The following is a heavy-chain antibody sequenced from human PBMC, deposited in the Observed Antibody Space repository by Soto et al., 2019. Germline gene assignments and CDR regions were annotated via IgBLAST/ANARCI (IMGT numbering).Heavy chain of an antibody. CDR2: ISGSAGNT. CDR1: GFTFNNYA. CDR3: PKAVCSDDRCYCTN. Sequence: EVQLLESGGGLAQPGESLRLSCAASGFTFNNYAISWVHQAPATGLEWVSGISGSAGNTYYVDSVKGLFTISRANSKNPLYFQMNRLISADSRVFSCPKAVCSDDRCYCTNWGQGTVITSSS. V-gene: IGHV3-23*01. J-gene: IGHJ4*02. D-gene: IGHD2-15*01.